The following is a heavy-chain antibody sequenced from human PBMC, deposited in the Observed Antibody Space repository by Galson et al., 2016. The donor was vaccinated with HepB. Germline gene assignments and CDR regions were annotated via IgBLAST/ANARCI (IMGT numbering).Heavy chain of an antibody. Sequence: PALVKPTQTLTLTCTFSGFSLSTTGMCVSWIRQPPGKALEWLALVDWDDDKYYSTPLETRLTTSKDTSKNQVVITMTNMDPVDTATYYCARSVTAGAYYYYGMDVWGQGTTVTVSS. V-gene: IGHV2-70*01. CDR2: VDWDDDK. CDR3: ARSVTAGAYYYYGMDV. D-gene: IGHD6-13*01. J-gene: IGHJ6*02. CDR1: GFSLSTTGMC.